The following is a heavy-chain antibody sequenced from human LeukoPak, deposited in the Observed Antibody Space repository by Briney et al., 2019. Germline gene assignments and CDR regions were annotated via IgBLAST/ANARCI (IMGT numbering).Heavy chain of an antibody. CDR3: SRGCLGIRGMGG. CDR2: ISAYKCNT. D-gene: IGHD3-16*02. Sequence: ASVKVSSKASGYTFTSDGISWVRQDQGQGLEWMGWISAYKCNTNYAKKLQGRVTSAKVTTTSTAYVGLRGLGSDGTAVYYGSRGCLGIRGMGGWGKGTTVTVSS. J-gene: IGHJ6*04. CDR1: GYTFTSDG. V-gene: IGHV1-18*01.